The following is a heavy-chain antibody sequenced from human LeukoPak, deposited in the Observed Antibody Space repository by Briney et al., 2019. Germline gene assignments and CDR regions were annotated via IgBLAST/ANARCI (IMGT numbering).Heavy chain of an antibody. D-gene: IGHD1-26*01. CDR1: GGTFSSYA. V-gene: IGHV1-69*01. CDR3: GLGATLERREYYYYYMDV. CDR2: IIPIFGTA. Sequence: SVKVSCKASGGTFSSYAISWVRQAPGQGLEWMGGIIPIFGTANYAQKFQGRVTITADESTSTAYMELSSLRSEDTAVYYCGLGATLERREYYYYYMDVWGKGTTVTVSS. J-gene: IGHJ6*03.